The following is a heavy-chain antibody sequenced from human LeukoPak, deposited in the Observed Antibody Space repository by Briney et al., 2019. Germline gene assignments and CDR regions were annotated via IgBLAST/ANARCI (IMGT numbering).Heavy chain of an antibody. CDR3: ARRYYGSGIGGYNWFDP. CDR2: ISSSGSTI. V-gene: IGHV3-11*04. J-gene: IGHJ5*02. D-gene: IGHD3-10*01. Sequence: SGGSLRLSCAASGFTFSDYYMSWIRQAPGKGLEWGSYISSSGSTIYYADSVKGRFTISRDNAKNSLYLQMKSLRAEDTAVYYCARRYYGSGIGGYNWFDPWGQGTLVTVSS. CDR1: GFTFSDYY.